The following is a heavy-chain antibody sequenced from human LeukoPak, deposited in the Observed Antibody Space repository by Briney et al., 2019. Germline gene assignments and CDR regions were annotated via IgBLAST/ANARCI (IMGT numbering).Heavy chain of an antibody. Sequence: SVKVSCKASGGTFSSYAISWVRQAPGQGLEWMGRIIPIFGTANYAQKFQGRVTITTDESTSPAYMELSSLRSEDTAVYYCAIDPYDYGDYESEPLDYWGQGTLVTVSS. CDR3: AIDPYDYGDYESEPLDY. CDR2: IIPIFGTA. V-gene: IGHV1-69*05. D-gene: IGHD4-17*01. CDR1: GGTFSSYA. J-gene: IGHJ4*02.